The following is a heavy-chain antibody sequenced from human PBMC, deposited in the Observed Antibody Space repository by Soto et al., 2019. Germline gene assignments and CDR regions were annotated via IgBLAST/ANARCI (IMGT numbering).Heavy chain of an antibody. D-gene: IGHD3-9*01. CDR2: INPNSGGT. CDR3: ARERILTGYTYYYYYGMDV. J-gene: IGHJ6*02. V-gene: IGHV1-2*02. Sequence: GASVQVSCKASGYTFTDYYMHWVEQSRVQGLEWMGWINPNSGGTNYAQKFQGRVTMTRDTSISTAYMELSRLRSDDTAVYYCARERILTGYTYYYYYGMDVWGQGTTVNVSS. CDR1: GYTFTDYY.